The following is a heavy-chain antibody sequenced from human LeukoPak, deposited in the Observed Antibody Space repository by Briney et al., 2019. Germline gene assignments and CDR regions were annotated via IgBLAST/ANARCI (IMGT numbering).Heavy chain of an antibody. Sequence: GGSLRLSCAASGFTFSSYGMSWVRQAPGKGLEWVANIKQDGSEKYYVDSVKGRFTISRDNAKNSLYLQMNSLRAEDTAVYYCARDKLVGATHFDYWGQGTMVTVSS. CDR1: GFTFSSYG. CDR2: IKQDGSEK. V-gene: IGHV3-7*01. J-gene: IGHJ4*03. D-gene: IGHD1-26*01. CDR3: ARDKLVGATHFDY.